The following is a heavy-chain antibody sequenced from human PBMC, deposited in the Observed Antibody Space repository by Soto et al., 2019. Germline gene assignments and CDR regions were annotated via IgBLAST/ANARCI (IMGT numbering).Heavy chain of an antibody. CDR1: GYTFTSYG. Sequence: ASVKVSCKASGYTFTSYGISWVRQAPGQGLEWMGWISAYNGNTNYAQKLQGRVTMTTDTSTSTAYMELRSRRSDDTAVYYCARDGPPCCGGDCYSDYWGQGTLVTVSS. V-gene: IGHV1-18*04. D-gene: IGHD2-21*02. CDR3: ARDGPPCCGGDCYSDY. J-gene: IGHJ4*02. CDR2: ISAYNGNT.